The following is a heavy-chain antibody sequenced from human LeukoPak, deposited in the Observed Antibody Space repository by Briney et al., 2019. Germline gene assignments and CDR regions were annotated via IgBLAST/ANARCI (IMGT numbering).Heavy chain of an antibody. CDR3: ARGADCGGDCYWEDYYFYGMGV. D-gene: IGHD2-21*02. V-gene: IGHV4-34*01. CDR2: ISDSGST. Sequence: SETLSLTCAVYGGSFSGYYWSWIRQPPGKGLEWIGEISDSGSTNYSPSLKSRITISVDTSKNQFSLRLSSVTAADTAVYYCARGADCGGDCYWEDYYFYGMGVWGQGTTVTVSS. J-gene: IGHJ6*02. CDR1: GGSFSGYY.